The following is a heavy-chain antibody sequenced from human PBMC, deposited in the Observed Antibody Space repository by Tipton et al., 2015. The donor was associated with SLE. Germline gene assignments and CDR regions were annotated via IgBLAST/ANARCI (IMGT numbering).Heavy chain of an antibody. CDR3: AKSHPGDYEYFQH. J-gene: IGHJ1*01. CDR2: IFESENT. D-gene: IGHD4-17*01. V-gene: IGHV4-38-2*01. Sequence: TLSLTCAVSGSSFPGGSSWGWIRQPPGTGLEWIGTIFESENTDYNSSLKSRVTITVDTLKNQFSLRLSSVTAADTAVYYCAKSHPGDYEYFQHWGQGTLVTVSA. CDR1: GSSFPGGSS.